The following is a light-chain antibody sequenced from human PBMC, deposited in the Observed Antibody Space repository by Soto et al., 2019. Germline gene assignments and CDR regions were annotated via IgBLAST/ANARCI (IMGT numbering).Light chain of an antibody. Sequence: EIVMTQSPATLSVSPGERATLSCRASQNFSTNLAWYQQKPDPAPRLLIYGASTRATGIPARFSGSGSGTDFSLTISSLQSEDFAVYYCQQYNDWPQTFGQGTKVEIK. J-gene: IGKJ1*01. V-gene: IGKV3-15*01. CDR3: QQYNDWPQT. CDR1: QNFSTN. CDR2: GAS.